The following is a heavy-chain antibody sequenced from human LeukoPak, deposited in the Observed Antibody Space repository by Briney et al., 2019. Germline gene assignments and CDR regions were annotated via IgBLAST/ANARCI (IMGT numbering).Heavy chain of an antibody. CDR2: TRPSSGRT. Sequence: GASVKLSCKTSGYTFTNYYMHWVREAPGQGPEWMGITRPSSGRTQYTQKFQGRVTMTWDMSTSTAYMELSSLKSEDTALYYCARGAHSGSFSSWFHPWGQGTLVTVSS. CDR1: GYTFTNYY. CDR3: ARGAHSGSFSSWFHP. J-gene: IGHJ5*02. D-gene: IGHD3-10*01. V-gene: IGHV1-46*01.